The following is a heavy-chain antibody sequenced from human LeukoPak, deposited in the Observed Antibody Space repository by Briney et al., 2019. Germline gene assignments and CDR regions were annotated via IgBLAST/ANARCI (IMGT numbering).Heavy chain of an antibody. CDR3: ARAEPGSSGYYNFQH. J-gene: IGHJ1*01. V-gene: IGHV4-4*01. CDR1: GGSISSSNW. D-gene: IGHD3-22*01. Sequence: PSGTLSLTCAVSGGSISSSNWWSWVRQPPGKGLEWIGEIYHSGSTNYNPSLKSRVTISVDKSKNQFSLKLSSVTAADTAVYCCARAEPGSSGYYNFQHWGQGTLVTVSS. CDR2: IYHSGST.